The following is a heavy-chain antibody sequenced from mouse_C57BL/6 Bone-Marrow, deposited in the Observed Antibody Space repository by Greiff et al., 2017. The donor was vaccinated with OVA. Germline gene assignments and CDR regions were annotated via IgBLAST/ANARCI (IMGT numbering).Heavy chain of an antibody. CDR3: ARLPYFDY. J-gene: IGHJ2*01. V-gene: IGHV5-6*01. CDR1: GFTFSSYG. CDR2: ISSGGSST. Sequence: EVQGVESGGDLVKPGGSLKLSCAASGFTFSSYGMSWVRQTPDKRLEWVATISSGGSSTYYPDSVKGRFTISRDNAKNTLYLQTSSLKSEDTAMYYCARLPYFDYWGQGTTLTVSS.